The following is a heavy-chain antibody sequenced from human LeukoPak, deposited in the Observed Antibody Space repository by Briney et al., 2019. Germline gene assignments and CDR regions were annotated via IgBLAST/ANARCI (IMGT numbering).Heavy chain of an antibody. D-gene: IGHD3-22*01. CDR3: ARGVTMIVVVIHDWYFDL. Sequence: SETLSLTCTVSGGSLSSSSYYWGWIRQPPGKGLEWIGSIYYTRSTYYNPSLKSRVTISVDTSKNQFSLKLTSVTAADTAVYYCARGVTMIVVVIHDWYFDLWGRGTLVTVSS. V-gene: IGHV4-39*01. J-gene: IGHJ2*01. CDR1: GGSLSSSSYY. CDR2: IYYTRST.